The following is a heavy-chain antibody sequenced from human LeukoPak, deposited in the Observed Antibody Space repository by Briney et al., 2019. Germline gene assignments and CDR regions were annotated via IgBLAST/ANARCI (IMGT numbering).Heavy chain of an antibody. D-gene: IGHD4-11*01. J-gene: IGHJ4*02. CDR2: IYTSGST. Sequence: PSETLSLTCSVSGGSINNYWWNWIRQPAGKGLEWIGRIYTSGSTNYNPSLKSRVTISVDTSKNQFSLKLSSVTAADTAVYYCAREPYSNYPFDYWGQGTLVTVSS. CDR3: AREPYSNYPFDY. CDR1: GGSINNYW. V-gene: IGHV4-4*07.